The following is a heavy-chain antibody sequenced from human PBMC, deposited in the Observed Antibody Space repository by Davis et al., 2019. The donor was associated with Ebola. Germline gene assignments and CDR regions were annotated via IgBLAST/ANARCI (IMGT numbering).Heavy chain of an antibody. CDR2: IYYSGST. CDR1: GGSISGSSSSSYY. CDR3: ARIRAWVRQWLVSD. D-gene: IGHD6-19*01. V-gene: IGHV4-39*07. Sequence: SETLSLTCTVSGGSISGSSSSSYYWGWIRQPPGKGLEWIGRIYYSGSTDYNPSLKSRVTISVDTSKNQFSLKLSSVTAADTAVYYCARIRAWVRQWLVSDWGQGTLVTVSS. J-gene: IGHJ4*02.